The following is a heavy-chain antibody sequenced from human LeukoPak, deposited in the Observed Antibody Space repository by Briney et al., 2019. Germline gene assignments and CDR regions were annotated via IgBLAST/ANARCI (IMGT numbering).Heavy chain of an antibody. Sequence: SETLSLTCTVSGGSISSYYWSWIRQPPGKGLEWIGYIYYSGSTNYNPSLKSRVTISVDTSKNQFSLKLSSVTAADTAVYYCARGQKPAEYSSSSQDYWGQGTLVTVSS. D-gene: IGHD6-6*01. CDR3: ARGQKPAEYSSSSQDY. J-gene: IGHJ4*02. V-gene: IGHV4-59*01. CDR2: IYYSGST. CDR1: GGSISSYY.